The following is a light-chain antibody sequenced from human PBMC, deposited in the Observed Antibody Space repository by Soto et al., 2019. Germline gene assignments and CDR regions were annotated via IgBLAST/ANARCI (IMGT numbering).Light chain of an antibody. V-gene: IGLV1-47*01. J-gene: IGLJ2*01. Sequence: QSVLTQPPSASGTPGQRVTISCSGSSSNIGSNYVYWYQQLPGTAPKLLIYRNNQRPSGVPDPFSGSKSGTSAALAISGLRSEDEADYYCAAWDDSLVVFGGGTKLTVL. CDR3: AAWDDSLVV. CDR1: SSNIGSNY. CDR2: RNN.